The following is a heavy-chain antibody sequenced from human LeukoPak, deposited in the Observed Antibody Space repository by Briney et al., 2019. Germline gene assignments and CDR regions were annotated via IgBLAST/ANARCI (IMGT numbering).Heavy chain of an antibody. CDR2: IYYSGST. D-gene: IGHD6-13*01. Sequence: SETLSLTCTVSGGSISSGDYYWSWIRQPPGKGLEWIGYIYYSGSTYYNPSLKSRVTISVDTSENQFSLKLSSVTAADTAVYYCARAEQLVRGAFDIWGQGTMVTVSS. CDR3: ARAEQLVRGAFDI. V-gene: IGHV4-30-4*08. J-gene: IGHJ3*02. CDR1: GGSISSGDYY.